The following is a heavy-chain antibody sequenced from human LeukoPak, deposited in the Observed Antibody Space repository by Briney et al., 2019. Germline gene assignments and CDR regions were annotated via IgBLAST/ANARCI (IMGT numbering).Heavy chain of an antibody. J-gene: IGHJ5*02. Sequence: SQTLSLTCTVSGGSISSGSYYSSWIRQPAGKGLEWIGRIYTSGSTNYNPSLKSRVTISVDTSKNQFSLKLSSVTAADTAVYYCAQTGYSYGYWWFDPWGEGTLVTVSS. CDR3: AQTGYSYGYWWFDP. D-gene: IGHD5-18*01. CDR1: GGSISSGSYY. CDR2: IYTSGST. V-gene: IGHV4-61*02.